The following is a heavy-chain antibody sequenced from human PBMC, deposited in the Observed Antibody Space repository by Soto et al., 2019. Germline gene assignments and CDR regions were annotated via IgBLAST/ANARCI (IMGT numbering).Heavy chain of an antibody. V-gene: IGHV4-59*02. CDR2: MYFGGSF. D-gene: IGHD1-26*01. Sequence: QMQLQVSGPGLVKPSETLSLTCTVSGASVSDGYWSWIRQPPGKELEWIGFMYFGGSFNYNPSLTGRVTISVETSKNQFSMTMTSVTVADTAVYYCARSYYDATGFAVDPWGQGTLVTVSS. CDR3: ARSYYDATGFAVDP. CDR1: GASVSDGY. J-gene: IGHJ5*02.